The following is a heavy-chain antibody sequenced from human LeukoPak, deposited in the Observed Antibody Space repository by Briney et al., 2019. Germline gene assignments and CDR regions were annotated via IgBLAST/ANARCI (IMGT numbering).Heavy chain of an antibody. Sequence: GGSLRLSCATSGFTLSNYDMHWVRQAPGKGLEWVSMIRYDGNNQYYADSVKGRFTFSRDNSKNTLYLQMNSLRAEDTAVYYCARNVSGQYFDIWGRGTLVTVSS. CDR2: IRYDGNNQ. J-gene: IGHJ2*01. CDR3: ARNVSGQYFDI. D-gene: IGHD2/OR15-2a*01. CDR1: GFTLSNYD. V-gene: IGHV3-33*01.